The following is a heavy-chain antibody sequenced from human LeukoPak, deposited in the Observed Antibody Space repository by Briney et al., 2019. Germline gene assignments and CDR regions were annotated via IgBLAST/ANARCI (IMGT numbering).Heavy chain of an antibody. Sequence: GGSLRLSCAASGFTLSYYSMNRVRQAPGKGLEWVSSISSSSDSIYYADSVKGRFTISRDNAKSSLYLQMNSLRTEDTAVYYCARAHNFYGGNAQAAFDIWGQGTMVTVSS. CDR2: ISSSSDSI. V-gene: IGHV3-21*01. CDR3: ARAHNFYGGNAQAAFDI. J-gene: IGHJ3*02. CDR1: GFTLSYYS. D-gene: IGHD4-23*01.